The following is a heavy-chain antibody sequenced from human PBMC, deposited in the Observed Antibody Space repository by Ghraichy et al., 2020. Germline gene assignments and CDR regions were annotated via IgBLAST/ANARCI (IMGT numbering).Heavy chain of an antibody. CDR3: ARTEWLDFFDV. J-gene: IGHJ2*01. CDR2: AYSRSRWYI. CDR1: GESVSSNHAA. V-gene: IGHV6-1*01. Sequence: LEPLSLTCAISGESVSSNHAAWNWIRQSPSRGLEWLGRAYSRSRWYIDYAVSVKGRITITPDTSKNDFSLQLNAVTPEDTAVYYCARTEWLDFFDVWGRGTLVTVSS. D-gene: IGHD6-19*01.